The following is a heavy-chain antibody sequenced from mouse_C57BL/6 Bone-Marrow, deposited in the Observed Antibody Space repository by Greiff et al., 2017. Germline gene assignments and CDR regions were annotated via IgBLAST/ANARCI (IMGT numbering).Heavy chain of an antibody. CDR3: ARRYYGSTLYWYCDV. V-gene: IGHV14-3*01. D-gene: IGHD1-1*01. CDR2: IDPANGNT. Sequence: VQLQQSVAELVRPGASVKLSCTASGFNIKNTYMHWVKQRPEQGLEWIGRIDPANGNTKYAPKFQGKATITADTSSNTAYLQLSSRTSEDTSIYDCARRYYGSTLYWYCDVWGTGTTVTVSS. J-gene: IGHJ1*03. CDR1: GFNIKNTY.